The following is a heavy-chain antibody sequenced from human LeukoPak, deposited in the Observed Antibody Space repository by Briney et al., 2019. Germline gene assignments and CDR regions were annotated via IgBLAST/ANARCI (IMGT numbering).Heavy chain of an antibody. J-gene: IGHJ5*02. CDR2: INPSGGST. V-gene: IGHV1-46*03. CDR1: GYTFTSYY. Sequence: GASVKVSCKASGYTFTSYYMHWVRQAPGQGLEWMGIINPSGGSTSYAQKFQGRVTMTRDTSTSTVYMELSSLRSEDTAVYHCARGPFVVVPAAIGWIEPWGQGTLVTVSS. CDR3: ARGPFVVVPAAIGWIEP. D-gene: IGHD2-2*01.